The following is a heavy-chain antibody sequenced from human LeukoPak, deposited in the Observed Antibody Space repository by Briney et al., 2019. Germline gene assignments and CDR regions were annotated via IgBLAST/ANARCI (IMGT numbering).Heavy chain of an antibody. CDR3: AKLGITMIGGV. D-gene: IGHD3-10*02. CDR1: GFTFSGSA. J-gene: IGHJ6*04. Sequence: GGSLRLSCAASGFTFSGSAMHWVRQASGKGLEWVGRIRSKANSYATAYAASVKGRFTISRDDSKNTAYLQMNSLRAEDTAVYYCAKLGITMIGGVWGKGTTVTISS. CDR2: IRSKANSYAT. V-gene: IGHV3-73*01.